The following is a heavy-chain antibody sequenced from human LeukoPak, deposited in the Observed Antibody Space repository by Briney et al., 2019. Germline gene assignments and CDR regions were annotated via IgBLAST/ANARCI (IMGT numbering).Heavy chain of an antibody. J-gene: IGHJ4*02. V-gene: IGHV3-23*01. CDR2: ISGSGGST. Sequence: GGSLRLSCAASGFTFSSYGMSWVRQAPGKGLEWVSAISGSGGSTYYADSVKGRFTISRDNSKSTLYLQMNSLRAEDTAVYYCAKGAYDILTGYYPTFDYWGQGTLVTVSS. CDR3: AKGAYDILTGYYPTFDY. D-gene: IGHD3-9*01. CDR1: GFTFSSYG.